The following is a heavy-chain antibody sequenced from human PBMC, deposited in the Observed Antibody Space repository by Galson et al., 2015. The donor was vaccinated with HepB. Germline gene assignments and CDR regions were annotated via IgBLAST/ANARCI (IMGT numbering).Heavy chain of an antibody. V-gene: IGHV3-21*01. Sequence: SLRLSCAASGFTFSSYSMNWVRQAPGKGLEWVSFISPSSSNIYYADSVKGRFTISRDFAKNSLYLQMNSPRAEDTAVYYCARAAYYSRSNPPHAFDIWGQGTMATVSS. D-gene: IGHD3-22*01. CDR1: GFTFSSYS. CDR3: ARAAYYSRSNPPHAFDI. J-gene: IGHJ3*02. CDR2: ISPSSSNI.